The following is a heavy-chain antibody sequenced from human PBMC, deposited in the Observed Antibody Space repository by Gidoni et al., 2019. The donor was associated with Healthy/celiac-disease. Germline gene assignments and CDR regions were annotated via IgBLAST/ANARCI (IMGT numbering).Heavy chain of an antibody. J-gene: IGHJ4*02. CDR2: IWYDGSNK. V-gene: IGHV3-33*01. D-gene: IGHD6-13*01. CDR3: ARDIGGYSSSWYGDYFDY. Sequence: QVQLVESGGGVVQPGRSRRLSCAASGFTFSSYGMHWVRQAPGKGLEWVAVIWYDGSNKYYADSVKGRFTISRDNSKNTLYLQMNSLRAEDTAVYYCARDIGGYSSSWYGDYFDYWGQGTLVTVSS. CDR1: GFTFSSYG.